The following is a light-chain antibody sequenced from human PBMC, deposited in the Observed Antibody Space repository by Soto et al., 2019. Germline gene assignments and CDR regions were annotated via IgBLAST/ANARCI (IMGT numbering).Light chain of an antibody. CDR2: ANK. CDR3: QSYDSSLSAYYV. V-gene: IGLV1-40*01. J-gene: IGLJ1*01. CDR1: SSNIGAGYY. Sequence: QSVLTQPPSVSGAPGQRVTISCTGSSSNIGAGYYVHWYQQLPGTAPKLLIYANKNRPSGVPDRFSGSKSGTSASLAITGLQAEDEADYYCQSYDSSLSAYYVFGTGTKVTVL.